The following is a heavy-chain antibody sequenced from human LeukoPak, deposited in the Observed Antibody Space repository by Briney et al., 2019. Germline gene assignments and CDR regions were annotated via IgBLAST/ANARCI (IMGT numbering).Heavy chain of an antibody. Sequence: GGSLRLSCAASGFTFSSYEMNWVRQAPGKWLEWVSYISSSGSTIYYADSVKGRFTISRDNAKNSLYLQMNSLRAEDTAVYYCARVREGIAAAGRGFDPWGQGTLVTVSS. CDR2: ISSSGSTI. J-gene: IGHJ5*02. CDR3: ARVREGIAAAGRGFDP. V-gene: IGHV3-48*03. D-gene: IGHD6-13*01. CDR1: GFTFSSYE.